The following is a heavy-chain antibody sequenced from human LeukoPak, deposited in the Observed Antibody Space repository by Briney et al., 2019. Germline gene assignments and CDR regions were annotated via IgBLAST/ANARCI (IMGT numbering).Heavy chain of an antibody. CDR1: GFTFSSYG. J-gene: IGHJ4*02. Sequence: GRSLRLSCAASGFTFSSYGMHWVRQAPGKGLEWMAVIWYDGSNKYYADSVKGRFTISRDNSKNTLYLQMNSLRAEDTAVYYCAKDITIFGVVTAVDYWGQGTLVTVSS. CDR3: AKDITIFGVVTAVDY. V-gene: IGHV3-33*06. D-gene: IGHD3-3*01. CDR2: IWYDGSNK.